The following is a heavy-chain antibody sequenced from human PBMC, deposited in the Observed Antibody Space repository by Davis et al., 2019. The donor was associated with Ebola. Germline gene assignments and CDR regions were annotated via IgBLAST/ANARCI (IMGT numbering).Heavy chain of an antibody. CDR2: ISSNGGST. CDR1: GFTFSSYA. V-gene: IGHV3-64*01. Sequence: GGSLRLSCAASGFTFSSYAMHWVPQAPGKGLEYVSAISSNGGSTYYANSVKGRFTISRDNSKNTLYLQMNSLRAEDTAVYYCAREGEQLYLFDPWGQGTLVTVSS. D-gene: IGHD6-6*01. CDR3: AREGEQLYLFDP. J-gene: IGHJ5*02.